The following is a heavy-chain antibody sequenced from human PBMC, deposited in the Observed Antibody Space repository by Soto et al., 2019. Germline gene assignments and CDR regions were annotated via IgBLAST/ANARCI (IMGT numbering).Heavy chain of an antibody. V-gene: IGHV3-30-3*01. Sequence: GVSLRLSCAASGFTFSSYAMHWVRQAPGKGLEWVAVISYDGSNKYYADSVKGRFTISRDNSKNTLYLQMNSLRAEDTAVYYCARDLVSLRMIVVVITGYDYWGQGTLVTVSS. J-gene: IGHJ4*02. D-gene: IGHD3-22*01. CDR3: ARDLVSLRMIVVVITGYDY. CDR2: ISYDGSNK. CDR1: GFTFSSYA.